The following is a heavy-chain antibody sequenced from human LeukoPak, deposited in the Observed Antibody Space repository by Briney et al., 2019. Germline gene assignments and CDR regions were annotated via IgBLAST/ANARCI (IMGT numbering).Heavy chain of an antibody. D-gene: IGHD6-13*01. CDR3: ARADGSSWYNFDY. Sequence: ASVKVSCKASGGTFSSYAISWVRQAPGQGLEWMGWINPNSGGTNYAQKFQGWVTMTRDTSISTAYMELSRLRSDDTAVYYCARADGSSWYNFDYWGQGTLVTVSS. CDR2: INPNSGGT. V-gene: IGHV1-2*04. CDR1: GGTFSSYA. J-gene: IGHJ4*02.